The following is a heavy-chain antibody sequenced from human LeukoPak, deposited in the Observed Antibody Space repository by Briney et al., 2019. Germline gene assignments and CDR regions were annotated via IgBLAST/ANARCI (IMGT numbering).Heavy chain of an antibody. D-gene: IGHD4-23*01. CDR3: ATTAVDGFDY. J-gene: IGHJ4*02. CDR2: ISAYNGNT. V-gene: IGHV1-18*01. CDR1: GYTFTSYG. Sequence: ASVKVSCKASGYTFTSYGISWVRQAPGQGLEWMGWISAYNGNTNYAQKLQGRVTITRNTSISTAYMELSSLRSEDTAVYYCATTAVDGFDYWGQGTLVTVSS.